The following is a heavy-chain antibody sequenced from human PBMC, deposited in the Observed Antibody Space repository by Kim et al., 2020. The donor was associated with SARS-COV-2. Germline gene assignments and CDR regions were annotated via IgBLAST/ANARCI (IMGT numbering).Heavy chain of an antibody. CDR2: IYYSGST. J-gene: IGHJ4*02. Sequence: SETLSLTCTVSGGSISSSSYYWGWIRQPPGKGLEWIGSIYYSGSTYYNPSLKSRVTISVDTSKNQFSLKLSSVTAADTAVYYCARHGIRELLLGNFDYWGQGTLVTVSS. V-gene: IGHV4-39*01. CDR1: GGSISSSSYY. CDR3: ARHGIRELLLGNFDY. D-gene: IGHD1-26*01.